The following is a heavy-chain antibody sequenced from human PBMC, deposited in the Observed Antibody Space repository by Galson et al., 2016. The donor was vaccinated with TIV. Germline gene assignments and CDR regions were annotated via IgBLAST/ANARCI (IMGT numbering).Heavy chain of an antibody. D-gene: IGHD5-12*01. Sequence: SVKVSCKASGGTFTSYTFSWVRQAPGQGLEWMGRIIPIIKTVDYTQKLQGRVTITADQFTSTTYMELSSLTSEDTAVYYCATEGDTGYHEGSHAFHIWGQGTMVTVSS. CDR2: IIPIIKTV. V-gene: IGHV1-69*08. CDR1: GGTFTSYT. CDR3: ATEGDTGYHEGSHAFHI. J-gene: IGHJ3*02.